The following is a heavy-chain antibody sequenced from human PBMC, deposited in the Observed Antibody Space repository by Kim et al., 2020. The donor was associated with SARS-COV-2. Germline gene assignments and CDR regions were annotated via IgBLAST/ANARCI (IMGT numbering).Heavy chain of an antibody. V-gene: IGHV1-18*01. J-gene: IGHJ4*02. D-gene: IGHD3-22*01. CDR3: ARAGAYYYDSRGLDY. Sequence: QKIKGRVTMPTDTSTSTAYMELRSLRSDDTAVYYCARAGAYYYDSRGLDYWGQGTLVTVSS.